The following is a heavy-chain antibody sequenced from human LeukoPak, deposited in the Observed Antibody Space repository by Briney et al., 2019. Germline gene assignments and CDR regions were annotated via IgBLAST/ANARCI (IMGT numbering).Heavy chain of an antibody. CDR1: GFSFSSYW. V-gene: IGHV3-74*01. CDR2: IKTDGSIT. Sequence: GGSLRLSCAASGFSFSSYWMHWVRQAPGKGLVWVSHIKTDGSITNYAESVRGRFTVSRDNAKNTLYLQMNSLRADDTAVYYCAKDCSGGSCYSFDYWGQGTLVTVSS. J-gene: IGHJ4*02. CDR3: AKDCSGGSCYSFDY. D-gene: IGHD2-15*01.